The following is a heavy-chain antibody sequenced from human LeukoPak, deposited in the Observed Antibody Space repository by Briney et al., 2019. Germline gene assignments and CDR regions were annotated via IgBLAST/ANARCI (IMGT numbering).Heavy chain of an antibody. D-gene: IGHD2-21*02. J-gene: IGHJ3*02. CDR2: ISWNSGSI. Sequence: PGGSLRLSCAASGFTFDDYAMHWVRQAPGKGLEWVSGISWNSGSIGYADSVKGRFTISRDNAKNTLYLQMNSLRAEDTAVYYCARMTAHAFDIWGQGTMVTVSS. CDR1: GFTFDDYA. V-gene: IGHV3-9*01. CDR3: ARMTAHAFDI.